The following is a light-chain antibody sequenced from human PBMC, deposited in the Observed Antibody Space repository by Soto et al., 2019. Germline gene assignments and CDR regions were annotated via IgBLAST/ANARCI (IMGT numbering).Light chain of an antibody. J-gene: IGLJ1*01. V-gene: IGLV2-14*01. CDR2: DVS. CDR1: SSDVGGYNY. CDR3: SSYTSSSALCV. Sequence: QSVLTQPASVSRSPGQSITISCTRTSSDVGGYNYVSWYQQHPGKAPKLMIYDVSNRPSGVSNRFSGSKSGNTASLTISGLQAEDEADYYCSSYTSSSALCVFGTGTKVTVL.